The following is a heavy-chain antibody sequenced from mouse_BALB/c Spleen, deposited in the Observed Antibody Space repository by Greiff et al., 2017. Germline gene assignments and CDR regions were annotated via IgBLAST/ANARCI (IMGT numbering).Heavy chain of an antibody. CDR1: GFTFSSFG. J-gene: IGHJ4*01. Sequence: EVQLMESGGGLVQPGGSRKLSCAASGFTFSSFGMHWVRQAPEKGLEWVAYISSGSSTIYYADTVKGRFTISRDNPKNTLFLQMTSLRSEDTAMYYCARSYYGSSPYAMDYWGQGTSVTVSS. V-gene: IGHV5-17*02. CDR3: ARSYYGSSPYAMDY. CDR2: ISSGSSTI. D-gene: IGHD1-1*01.